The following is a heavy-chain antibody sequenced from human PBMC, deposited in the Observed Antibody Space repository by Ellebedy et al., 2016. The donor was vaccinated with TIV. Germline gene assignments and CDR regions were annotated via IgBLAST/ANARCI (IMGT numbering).Heavy chain of an antibody. CDR1: GGSISSGGYY. Sequence: MPSETLSLTCTVSGGSISSGGYYWSWIRQHPGKGLEWIGYIYYSGSTYYNPSLKSRVTISVDTSKNQFSLKLSSVTAADTAVYYCARGPFRTFGGLDRPNNFDYWGQGTLVTVSS. D-gene: IGHD3-16*01. CDR3: ARGPFRTFGGLDRPNNFDY. V-gene: IGHV4-31*03. CDR2: IYYSGST. J-gene: IGHJ4*02.